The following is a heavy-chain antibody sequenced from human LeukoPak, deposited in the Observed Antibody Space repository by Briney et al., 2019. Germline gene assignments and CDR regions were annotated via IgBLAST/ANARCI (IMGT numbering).Heavy chain of an antibody. V-gene: IGHV5-51*04. J-gene: IGHJ4*02. CDR2: IYPGDSDT. CDR1: GYSFTSYW. Sequence: GESPKISCKGSGYSFTSYWIGWVRQMPGKGLEWMGIIYPGDSDTRYSPSFQGQVTISADKPISTAYLQWSSLKASDTAMYYCASADSNSGYDPFDYWGQGTLVTVSS. CDR3: ASADSNSGYDPFDY. D-gene: IGHD5-12*01.